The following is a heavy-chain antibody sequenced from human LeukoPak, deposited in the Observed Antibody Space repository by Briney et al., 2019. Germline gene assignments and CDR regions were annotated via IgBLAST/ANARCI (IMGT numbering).Heavy chain of an antibody. J-gene: IGHJ6*03. CDR2: INPSGGST. CDR1: GYTFTSYY. CDR3: ALVTAPPHTSMDV. Sequence: GASVKVSCKASGYTFTSYYMHWVRQAPGQGLEWMGIINPSGGSTSYAQKFQGRVTMTRDMSTSTVYMELSSLRSEDTAVYYCALVTAPPHTSMDVWGKGTTVTVSS. V-gene: IGHV1-46*01. D-gene: IGHD2-21*02.